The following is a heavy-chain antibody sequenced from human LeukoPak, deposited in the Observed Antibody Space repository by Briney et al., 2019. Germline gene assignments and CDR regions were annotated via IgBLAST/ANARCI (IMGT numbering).Heavy chain of an antibody. Sequence: PGGSLRLSXAASGFTFSSYAMSWVHQAPGKGLEWVSATSGSGGSTYYADSVKGRFTISRDNSKNTLYLQMNSLRAEDTAVYYCAKDRQWAYNYYFDYWGQGTLVTVSS. D-gene: IGHD5-24*01. CDR2: TSGSGGST. V-gene: IGHV3-23*01. CDR1: GFTFSSYA. CDR3: AKDRQWAYNYYFDY. J-gene: IGHJ4*02.